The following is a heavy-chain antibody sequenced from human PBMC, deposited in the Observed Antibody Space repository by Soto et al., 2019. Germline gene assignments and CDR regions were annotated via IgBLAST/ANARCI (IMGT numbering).Heavy chain of an antibody. Sequence: EVQLLESGGGLVQPGGSLRLSCAASGFTFSSYAMSWVRQAPGKGLEWVSAISGSGGSTYYADSVKGRFTISRDNSKNTLYLQMNSLRAEDTAVYYCAKDPNYYGSGSYYSSYFDYWGQGTLVTVSS. D-gene: IGHD3-10*01. J-gene: IGHJ4*02. CDR3: AKDPNYYGSGSYYSSYFDY. V-gene: IGHV3-23*01. CDR2: ISGSGGST. CDR1: GFTFSSYA.